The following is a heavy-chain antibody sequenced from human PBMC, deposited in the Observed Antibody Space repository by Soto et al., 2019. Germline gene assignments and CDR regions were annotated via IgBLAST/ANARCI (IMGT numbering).Heavy chain of an antibody. D-gene: IGHD3-3*01. CDR3: ATGADFAVPLKFEY. CDR1: GFSFTTYG. J-gene: IGHJ4*02. V-gene: IGHV3-48*02. Sequence: EVLLVESGGGLVQPGGSLRLSCATSGFSFTTYGMNWVRQAPGKGLEWLSYISESSRAIYYADSVKGRFTISRDNAKKSLALPLNSLRDEDTAVYYGATGADFAVPLKFEYWGQGALVTVSS. CDR2: ISESSRAI.